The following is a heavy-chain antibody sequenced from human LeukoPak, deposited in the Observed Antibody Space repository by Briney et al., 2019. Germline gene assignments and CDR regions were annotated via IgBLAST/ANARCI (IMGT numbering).Heavy chain of an antibody. D-gene: IGHD5-18*01. CDR3: ARAWRFTYGRFDY. J-gene: IGHJ4*02. V-gene: IGHV4-61*02. CDR1: GGSIGSVNNY. Sequence: SQTLSLTCAVSGGSIGSVNNYWIWIRQPAGEGLEWIGRIYTSGSTNYNPSLKSRVTISIDTSKNQFSLKLTSVTAADTAVYYCARAWRFTYGRFDYWGRGTLVTVSS. CDR2: IYTSGST.